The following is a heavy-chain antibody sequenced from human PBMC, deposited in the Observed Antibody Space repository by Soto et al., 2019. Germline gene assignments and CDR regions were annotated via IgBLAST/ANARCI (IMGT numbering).Heavy chain of an antibody. CDR2: ISGYNGNT. J-gene: IGHJ4*02. CDR1: GYSFTSFG. D-gene: IGHD6-19*01. V-gene: IGHV1-18*04. Sequence: RASVKVSCKASGYSFTSFGISWVRQAPGQGLEWMGWISGYNGNTKYAQKFQDRVTMTTDTSTTTASMDLRSLRSDDTAVYYCARDKIVVTGIWNDWGQGTLVTVSS. CDR3: ARDKIVVTGIWND.